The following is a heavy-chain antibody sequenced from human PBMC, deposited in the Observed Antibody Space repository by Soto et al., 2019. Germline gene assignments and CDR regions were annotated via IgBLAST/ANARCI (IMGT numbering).Heavy chain of an antibody. V-gene: IGHV4-30-4*01. J-gene: IGHJ6*02. D-gene: IGHD6-13*01. Sequence: TLSPTCTFSCGSIISGDYYWNCIRQPPGKGLEWIGYIYYSGSTYYNPSLKSRVTISVDTSKNRFSLKLSSVTAADTAVYFCARAGAAYFYYYGVDVWGQGTTVTVSS. CDR3: ARAGAAYFYYYGVDV. CDR2: IYYSGST. CDR1: CGSIISGDYY.